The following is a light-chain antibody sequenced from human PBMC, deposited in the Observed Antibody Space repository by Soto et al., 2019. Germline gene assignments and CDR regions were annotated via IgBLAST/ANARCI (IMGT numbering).Light chain of an antibody. V-gene: IGKV1D-13*01. J-gene: IGKJ4*01. CDR2: DSS. CDR1: QGISSA. CDR3: QQFNNYPHN. Sequence: AIHLAQSPSSLSASVGDRFTITCRASQGISSALAWYQQKPGKASKLLIYDSSSLESGVPSRFSGSGSGTDFTLTISSLQPEDFATYYCQQFNNYPHNFGGGTKVDIK.